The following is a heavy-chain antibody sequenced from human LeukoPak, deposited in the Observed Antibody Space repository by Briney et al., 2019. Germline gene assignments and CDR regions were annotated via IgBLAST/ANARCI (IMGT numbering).Heavy chain of an antibody. Sequence: PGGSLRLSCAASGFTFSSYEMNWVRQAPGKGLEWVGRIKDKFYSETTDYAAPVKGRFIISRDDSKKTVYLQMNSLKADDTAVYFCTTVTVCTGSSCPGAFDHWGQGTVVTVSS. V-gene: IGHV3-15*01. CDR3: TTVTVCTGSSCPGAFDH. CDR1: GFTFSSYE. J-gene: IGHJ4*02. CDR2: IKDKFYSETT. D-gene: IGHD2-8*02.